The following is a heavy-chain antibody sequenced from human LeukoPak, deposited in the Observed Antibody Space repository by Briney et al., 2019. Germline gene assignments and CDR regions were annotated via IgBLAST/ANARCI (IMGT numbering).Heavy chain of an antibody. CDR2: ISSSSSYI. V-gene: IGHV3-21*04. CDR1: GFTFSTYS. CDR3: ARVVAAMGGIDY. Sequence: GGSLRLSCAASGFTFSTYSMNWVRQAPGKGLEWVSSISSSSSYIYYADSVKGRFTISRDNAKNSLYLQMNSLRAEDTAVYYCARVVAAMGGIDYWGQGTLVTVSS. D-gene: IGHD2-21*02. J-gene: IGHJ4*02.